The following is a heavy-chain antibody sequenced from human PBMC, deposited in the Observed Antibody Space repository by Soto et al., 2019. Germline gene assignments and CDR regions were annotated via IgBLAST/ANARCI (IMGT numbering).Heavy chain of an antibody. CDR2: VSSSSSHI. D-gene: IGHD2-2*01. CDR1: GFTFSRYS. V-gene: IGHV3-21*01. Sequence: PGGTPRISCAAYGFTFSRYSMNWVRQAPGKGLEWVSSVSSSSSHIYYADSVKGRFTISRDNADNSLYLQMNSLRADDTAVYFCARVISYYVVVVPAVLAVRGQLSTVIGSS. J-gene: IGHJ6*02. CDR3: ARVISYYVVVVPAVLAV.